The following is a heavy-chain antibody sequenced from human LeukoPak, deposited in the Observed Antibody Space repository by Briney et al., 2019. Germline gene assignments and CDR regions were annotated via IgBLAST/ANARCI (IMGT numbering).Heavy chain of an antibody. D-gene: IGHD1-1*01. J-gene: IGHJ1*01. CDR3: VRDLMGAGGTTAYFHH. Sequence: GGSLRLFCAASGFTFSDYSMNWVRQAPGKGLEWVSSLTRRSRHLYYAGSVKGRFTISRDNAKNSLYLQMNSLRAEDMAVYYCVRDLMGAGGTTAYFHHWGQGTLVTVSS. CDR2: LTRRSRHL. V-gene: IGHV3-21*01. CDR1: GFTFSDYS.